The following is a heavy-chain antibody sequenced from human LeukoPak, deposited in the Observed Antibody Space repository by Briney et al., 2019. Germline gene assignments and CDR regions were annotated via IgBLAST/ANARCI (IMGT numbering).Heavy chain of an antibody. CDR1: GFTFSSYA. Sequence: GGSLRLSCAASGFTFSSYAMSWVRQAPGKGLEWVSAISGSGGSTYYADSVKGRFTISRDNSKNTLYLQMNSLRAEDTAVYYCARDGRRWGTFDYWGQGTLVTVSS. J-gene: IGHJ4*02. CDR3: ARDGRRWGTFDY. V-gene: IGHV3-23*01. CDR2: ISGSGGST. D-gene: IGHD3-16*01.